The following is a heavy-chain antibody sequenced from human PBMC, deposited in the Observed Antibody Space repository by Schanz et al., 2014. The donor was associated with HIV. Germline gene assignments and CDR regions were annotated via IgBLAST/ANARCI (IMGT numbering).Heavy chain of an antibody. CDR3: ARRRSEIVPAAIVLHYYYGFDV. CDR2: MNPNRGNA. V-gene: IGHV1-8*01. Sequence: QVQLVQSGAEVKRPGASVKVTCKASGYTFTSYDVNWVRQAPGQGLEWMGWMNPNRGNAGFAQNFQGRVTLTRDTSKSTAYMDLSSLRSEDTAVYYCARRRSEIVPAAIVLHYYYGFDVWGQGTTVTVS. CDR1: GYTFTSYD. J-gene: IGHJ6*02. D-gene: IGHD2-2*02.